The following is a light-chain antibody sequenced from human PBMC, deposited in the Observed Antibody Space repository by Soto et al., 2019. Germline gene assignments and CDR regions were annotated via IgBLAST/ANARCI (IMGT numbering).Light chain of an antibody. CDR1: SSDVGGYNF. Sequence: QSALREPSSVFGSPGHSITFSCTGTSSDVGGYNFVSWYQQHPGKAPKLMIYEVSSRPSGVSNRFSGSKSGNTASLTISGLQPEEEADYYCSSYTTRTTVVFGTGTKVTVL. CDR2: EVS. J-gene: IGLJ1*01. V-gene: IGLV2-14*03. CDR3: SSYTTRTTVV.